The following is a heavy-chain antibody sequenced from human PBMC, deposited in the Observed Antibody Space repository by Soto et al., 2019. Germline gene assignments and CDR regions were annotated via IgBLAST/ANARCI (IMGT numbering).Heavy chain of an antibody. J-gene: IGHJ4*02. Sequence: GGSLRLSCAASGFTFSSYAMSWVRQAPGKGLEWVSAISGSGGSTYYADSVKGRFTISRHNSKNTLYLQMNSLRAEDTAVYYCAKDGNYDILTGSPPSDYWGQGTLVTVSS. D-gene: IGHD3-9*01. CDR3: AKDGNYDILTGSPPSDY. V-gene: IGHV3-23*01. CDR2: ISGSGGST. CDR1: GFTFSSYA.